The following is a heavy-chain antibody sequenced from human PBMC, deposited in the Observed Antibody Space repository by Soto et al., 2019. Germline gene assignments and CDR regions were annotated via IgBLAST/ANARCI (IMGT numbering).Heavy chain of an antibody. CDR1: GFTFNNYA. CDR3: VKSRRIAAAQDAFDI. CDR2: ISNNGGST. J-gene: IGHJ3*02. Sequence: GGSLRLSCSASGFTFNNYAIHWVRQAPGKGLQYVSAISNNGGSTYYADSVKGRFTISRDNSENTLYLQMSSLRAEDTAVYYCVKSRRIAAAQDAFDIWGQGTMVTVSS. V-gene: IGHV3-64D*08. D-gene: IGHD6-25*01.